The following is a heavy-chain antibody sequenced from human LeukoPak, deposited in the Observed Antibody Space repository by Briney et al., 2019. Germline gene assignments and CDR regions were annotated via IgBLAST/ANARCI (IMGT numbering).Heavy chain of an antibody. Sequence: PSETLSLTCTVSGGSISSYYWSWIRQPPGKGLEWIGYIYYSGSTNYNPSLKSRVTISVDTSKNQFSLKLSSVTAADTAVYYCASKAAAGVDYWGQGTLVTVSS. D-gene: IGHD6-13*01. V-gene: IGHV4-59*08. J-gene: IGHJ4*02. CDR1: GGSISSYY. CDR3: ASKAAAGVDY. CDR2: IYYSGST.